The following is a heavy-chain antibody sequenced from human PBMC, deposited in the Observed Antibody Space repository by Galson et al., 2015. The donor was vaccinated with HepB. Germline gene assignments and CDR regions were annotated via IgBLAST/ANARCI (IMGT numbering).Heavy chain of an antibody. V-gene: IGHV1-18*04. D-gene: IGHD2-2*02. CDR2: ISAYNGNT. Sequence: SVKVSCKASGYTFTSYGISWVRQAPGQGLEWMGWISAYNGNTNYAQKLQGRVTMTTDTSTSTAYMELRSLRSDDTAVYYCAREVPWRVSTGGDKSDYYYYGMDVWGQGTTVTVSS. CDR3: AREVPWRVSTGGDKSDYYYYGMDV. CDR1: GYTFTSYG. J-gene: IGHJ6*02.